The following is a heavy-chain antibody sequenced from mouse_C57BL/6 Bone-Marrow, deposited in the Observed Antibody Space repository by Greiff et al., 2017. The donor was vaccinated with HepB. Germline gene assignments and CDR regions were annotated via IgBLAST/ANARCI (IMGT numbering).Heavy chain of an antibody. CDR2: IDPSDSET. V-gene: IGHV1-52*01. J-gene: IGHJ3*01. CDR3: ARDGGFAY. Sequence: QVQLQQPGAELVRPGSSVKLSCKASGYTFTSYWMHWVKQRPIQGLEWIGNIDPSDSETHYNQKFKDKATLTVDKSSSTAYMQFGSLTSEDSAVYYCARDGGFAYWGQGTLITVSA. CDR1: GYTFTSYW.